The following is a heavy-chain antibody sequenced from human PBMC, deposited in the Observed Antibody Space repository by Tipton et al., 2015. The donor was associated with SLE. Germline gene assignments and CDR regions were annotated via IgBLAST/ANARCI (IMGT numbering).Heavy chain of an antibody. Sequence: SLRLSCAASGFTFSSYAVNWVRRAPGRGLEWVSVTYSDGDTDYADSVKGRFTISRDNSKNTLYLQMKSLRTDDTAVHYCAKDSCTSNKCSRGGDYFDYWGRGTLVTVSS. V-gene: IGHV3-23*03. CDR1: GFTFSSYA. CDR2: TYSDGDT. CDR3: AKDSCTSNKCSRGGDYFDY. D-gene: IGHD2-2*01. J-gene: IGHJ4*02.